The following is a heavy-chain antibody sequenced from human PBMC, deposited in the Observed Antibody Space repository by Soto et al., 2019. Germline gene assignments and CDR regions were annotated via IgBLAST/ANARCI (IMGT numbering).Heavy chain of an antibody. D-gene: IGHD2-2*01. CDR3: AREVTPLTGYCSSTSCSGGMDV. V-gene: IGHV1-69*13. J-gene: IGHJ6*02. CDR2: IIPIFGTA. Sequence: SVKVSCKASVGTFSRYAISWVRQAPGHGLGWMGGIIPIFGTANYAQKFQGRGTITADESTSTAYMELSSLRSGGRAVYYCAREVTPLTGYCSSTSCSGGMDVWGQGTTVTVS. CDR1: VGTFSRYA.